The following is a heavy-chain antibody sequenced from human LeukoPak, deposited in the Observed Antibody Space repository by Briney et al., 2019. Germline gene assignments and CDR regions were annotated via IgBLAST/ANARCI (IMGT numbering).Heavy chain of an antibody. D-gene: IGHD4-17*01. CDR2: ISSSSSYI. CDR1: GFTFSSYS. CDR3: AGGSDGDYVPDAFDI. Sequence: GGSLRLSCATSGFTFSSYSMNWVRQAPGKGLEWVSSISSSSSYIYYADSVKGRFTISRDNAKNSLYLQMNSLRAEDTAVYYCAGGSDGDYVPDAFDIWGQGTMVTVSS. J-gene: IGHJ3*02. V-gene: IGHV3-21*01.